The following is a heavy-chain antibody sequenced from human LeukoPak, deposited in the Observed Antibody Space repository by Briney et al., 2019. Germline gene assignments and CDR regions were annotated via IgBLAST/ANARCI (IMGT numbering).Heavy chain of an antibody. D-gene: IGHD6-13*01. CDR1: GYAFTRYS. V-gene: IGHV1-46*01. CDR3: ARERDSSSSSAY. Sequence: ASVKVSREASGYAFTRYSMQWVRQAPGQGLEWMGVINPGGGSTNYAQKFQGKVTLTRDTPTSTVYMELSSLTSEDTAVYYCARERDSSSSSAYWGQGTLVTVSS. J-gene: IGHJ4*02. CDR2: INPGGGST.